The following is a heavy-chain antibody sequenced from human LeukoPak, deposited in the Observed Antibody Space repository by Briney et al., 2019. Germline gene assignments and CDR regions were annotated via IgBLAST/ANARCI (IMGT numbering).Heavy chain of an antibody. V-gene: IGHV4-59*12. J-gene: IGHJ5*02. CDR3: ARSAPSVEIGGWFDP. Sequence: PSETLSLTCTVSGGSISSYYWSWIRQPPGKGLEWIGYIYYSGSTNYNPSLKSRVTISVDTPKNQFSLKLSSVTAADTAVYYCARSAPSVEIGGWFDPWGQGTLVTVSS. CDR1: GGSISSYY. CDR2: IYYSGST.